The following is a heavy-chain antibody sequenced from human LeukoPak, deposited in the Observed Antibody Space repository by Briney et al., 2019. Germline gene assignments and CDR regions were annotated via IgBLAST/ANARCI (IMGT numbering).Heavy chain of an antibody. V-gene: IGHV4-39*07. J-gene: IGHJ4*02. Sequence: SETLSLTCTVSGGSISSDTYYWGWIRQPPGKGLEWIGSVYYSGNTYYNPSLKSRVTISVDTSKNQFSLKLSSVTAADTAVYYCARRRRSLAVAGGYFDYWGQGTLVTVSS. CDR2: VYYSGNT. CDR1: GGSISSDTYY. CDR3: ARRRRSLAVAGGYFDY. D-gene: IGHD6-19*01.